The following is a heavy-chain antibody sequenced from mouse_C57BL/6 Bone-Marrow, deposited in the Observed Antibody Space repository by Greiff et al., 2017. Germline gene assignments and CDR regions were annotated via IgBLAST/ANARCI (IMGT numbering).Heavy chain of an antibody. Sequence: QVQLQQPGAELVRPGSSVKLSCKASGYTFTSYWMDWVKQRPGQGLEWIGNIYPSDSETHYNQKFKDKATLTVDKSSSTAYKQLSSLTSEDSAVYYCARVENIYWYFDVWGTETTVAVSS. CDR3: ARVENIYWYFDV. CDR2: IYPSDSET. J-gene: IGHJ1*03. D-gene: IGHD5-2*01. CDR1: GYTFTSYW. V-gene: IGHV1-61*01.